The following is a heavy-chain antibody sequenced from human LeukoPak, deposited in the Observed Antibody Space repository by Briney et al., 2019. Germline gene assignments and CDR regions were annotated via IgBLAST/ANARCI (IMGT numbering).Heavy chain of an antibody. CDR2: INYGGST. CDR3: ERSQLWPPGTFDI. CDR1: GASFSVYY. D-gene: IGHD5-18*01. V-gene: IGHV4-34*01. J-gene: IGHJ3*02. Sequence: SDTLSLTCTIYGASFSVYYWTWSRQPPGKALEWIGEINYGGSTTYNPSFGSRATISLDTSRKQFSPRLTSLTAADTALYFCERSQLWPPGTFDIWGLGTLV.